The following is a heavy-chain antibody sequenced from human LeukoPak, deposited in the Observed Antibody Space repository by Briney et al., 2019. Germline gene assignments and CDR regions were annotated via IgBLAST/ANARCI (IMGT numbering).Heavy chain of an antibody. Sequence: GGSLRLSCAASGFTFDDYAMHWVRQAPGKGLEWVSGISWNSGSIAYADSVKGRFTISRDNAKNSLYLQMNSLRAEDMALYYCAKGAGYYYDSSGYFDYWGQGTLVTVSS. J-gene: IGHJ4*02. CDR3: AKGAGYYYDSSGYFDY. CDR2: ISWNSGSI. V-gene: IGHV3-9*03. D-gene: IGHD3-22*01. CDR1: GFTFDDYA.